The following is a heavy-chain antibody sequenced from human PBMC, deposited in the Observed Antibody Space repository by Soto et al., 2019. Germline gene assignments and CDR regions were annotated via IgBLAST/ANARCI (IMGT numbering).Heavy chain of an antibody. Sequence: SETLSLTCTVSGGSISSYYWSWIRQPPGMGLEWIGYIFYSGTTNYNPSLKSRVTISVDTSKDQFSLHLSSVTPADTAVYYCARGGTVLNGFDYWGQGTLVTVSS. V-gene: IGHV4-59*01. J-gene: IGHJ4*02. CDR3: ARGGTVLNGFDY. D-gene: IGHD4-17*01. CDR1: GGSISSYY. CDR2: IFYSGTT.